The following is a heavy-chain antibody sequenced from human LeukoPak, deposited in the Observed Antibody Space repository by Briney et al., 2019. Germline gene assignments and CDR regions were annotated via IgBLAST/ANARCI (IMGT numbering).Heavy chain of an antibody. Sequence: ASVKVSCKASADTFTGYYMHWVRQAPGQGLEWMGWINPNSGGTNYAQKFQGRVTMTRDTSISTVYMELSRLRSDDTAVFYCARGYYDSSNFEYFQHWGQGTLVTVSS. V-gene: IGHV1-2*02. J-gene: IGHJ1*01. CDR3: ARGYYDSSNFEYFQH. D-gene: IGHD3-22*01. CDR1: ADTFTGYY. CDR2: INPNSGGT.